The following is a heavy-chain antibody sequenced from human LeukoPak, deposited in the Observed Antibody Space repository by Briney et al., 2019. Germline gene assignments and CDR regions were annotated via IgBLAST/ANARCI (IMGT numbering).Heavy chain of an antibody. CDR1: GFTFSSYA. V-gene: IGHV3-23*01. J-gene: IGHJ3*02. CDR2: SRSLGRST. Sequence: RGSLRLSCAASGFTFSSYAMSWVRQAPGRVLEWVSASRSLGRSTSYADSVKGRFTISRDNSKNTLYLKMNSLRAEDTAVYFCAKVGYCSSTSCCDAFDIWSQGTIVSVST. D-gene: IGHD2-2*01. CDR3: AKVGYCSSTSCCDAFDI.